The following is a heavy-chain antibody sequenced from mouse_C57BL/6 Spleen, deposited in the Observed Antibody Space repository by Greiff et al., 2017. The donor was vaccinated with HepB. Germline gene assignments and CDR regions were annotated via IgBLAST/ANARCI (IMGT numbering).Heavy chain of an antibody. Sequence: VQLQQSGPGLVQPSQSLSITCPVSGFSLTSYGVHWVRQSPGKGLEWLGVIWSGGSTDYNAAFISRLSISKDNSKSQVFFKMNSLQADDTAIYYCARRNLYAMDYWGQGTSVTVSS. J-gene: IGHJ4*01. CDR3: ARRNLYAMDY. CDR1: GFSLTSYG. V-gene: IGHV2-2*01. CDR2: IWSGGST.